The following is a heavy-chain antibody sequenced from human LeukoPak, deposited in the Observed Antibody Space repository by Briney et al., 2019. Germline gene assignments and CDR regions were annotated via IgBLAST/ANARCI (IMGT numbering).Heavy chain of an antibody. J-gene: IGHJ5*02. CDR2: ISSSSSTI. CDR3: ARDLGQYYDTSDNWFDP. V-gene: IGHV3-48*01. CDR1: GGSISSSS. Sequence: ETLSLTCTVSGGSISSSSYYWGWIRQPPGKGLEWVSYISSSSSTIYYADSVKGRFTISRDNAKNSLYLQMNSLRAEDTAVYYCARDLGQYYDTSDNWFDPWGQGTLVTVSS. D-gene: IGHD3-22*01.